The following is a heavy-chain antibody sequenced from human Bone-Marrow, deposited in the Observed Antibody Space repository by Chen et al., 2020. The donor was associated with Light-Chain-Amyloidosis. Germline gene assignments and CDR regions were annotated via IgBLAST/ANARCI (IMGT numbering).Heavy chain of an antibody. V-gene: IGHV5-51*01. CDR1: GYTFPNYW. CDR3: ARRRDGYNFDY. D-gene: IGHD5-12*01. CDR2: IYPDASDA. Sequence: EVQLAQSGPEVKKPGASLKISCKVSGYTFPNYWIVWVRQMPGKVLEWMGVIYPDASDARYSQSFEGQVTISADKSITTAYLQWRSLKASDTAMYYCARRRDGYNFDYWGQGTLVTVSS. J-gene: IGHJ4*02.